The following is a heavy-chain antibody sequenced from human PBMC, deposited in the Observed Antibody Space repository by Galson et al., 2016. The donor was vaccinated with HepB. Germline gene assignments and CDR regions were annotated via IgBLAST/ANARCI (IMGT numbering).Heavy chain of an antibody. Sequence: SLRLSCAASGFTVSANYMAWVRQAPGKGLEWVSLIYGGGSTSYADSVKGRFTLSRDNSKNTLYLQMNSLRAEDTAVYYCARGKTDSGSSLDYWGQGTLVTVST. CDR3: ARGKTDSGSSLDY. V-gene: IGHV3-53*01. D-gene: IGHD1-26*01. CDR2: IYGGGST. CDR1: GFTVSANY. J-gene: IGHJ4*02.